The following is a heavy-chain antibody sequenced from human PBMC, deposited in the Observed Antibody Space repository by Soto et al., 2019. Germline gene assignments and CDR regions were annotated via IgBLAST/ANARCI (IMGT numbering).Heavy chain of an antibody. CDR3: ARQSIVGATLGYFDD. Sequence: PGESLKISCKGSGYSFTSYWIGWVRQMPGKGLEWMGIIYPGDSDTRYSPSFQGQVTISADKSISTAYLQWSSLKASDTAMYYCARQSIVGATLGYFDDWGQGTLVTVSS. CDR2: IYPGDSDT. V-gene: IGHV5-51*01. D-gene: IGHD1-26*01. CDR1: GYSFTSYW. J-gene: IGHJ4*02.